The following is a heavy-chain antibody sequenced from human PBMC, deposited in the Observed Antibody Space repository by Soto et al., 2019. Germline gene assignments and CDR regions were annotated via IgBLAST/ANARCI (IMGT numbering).Heavy chain of an antibody. D-gene: IGHD5-18*01. CDR2: IIPLFGTG. Sequence: SVKVSCKASGVTSSTHTITWVRQAPGQGLEWMGGIIPLFGTGHKAQKFQGRITIIADKSTSTAYMGLSSLRSEDTAVYFCASGSAMGADHWGQGTLVTVSS. CDR1: GVTSSTHT. V-gene: IGHV1-69*06. CDR3: ASGSAMGADH. J-gene: IGHJ5*02.